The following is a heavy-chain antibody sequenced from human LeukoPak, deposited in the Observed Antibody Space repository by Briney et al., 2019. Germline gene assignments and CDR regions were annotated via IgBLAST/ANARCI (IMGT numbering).Heavy chain of an antibody. J-gene: IGHJ5*02. CDR3: ARDSGRITIFGVVIMSWFDP. D-gene: IGHD3-3*01. CDR2: INPNSGDT. V-gene: IGHV1-2*02. CDR1: GYTFIGYY. Sequence: ASVKVSCKASGYTFIGYYMHWVRQAPGQGLEWMGWINPNSGDTNYAQKFQGRVTMTRDTSIDTVYMELSSLRSDGTAVYYCARDSGRITIFGVVIMSWFDPWGQGTLVTVSS.